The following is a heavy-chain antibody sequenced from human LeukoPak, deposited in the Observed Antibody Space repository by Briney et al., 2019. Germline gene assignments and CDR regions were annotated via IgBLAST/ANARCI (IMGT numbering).Heavy chain of an antibody. CDR2: FDPEDGET. J-gene: IGHJ4*02. D-gene: IGHD3-10*01. V-gene: IGHV1-24*01. Sequence: GASVKVSCKVSGYTLTELSMHWVRQAPGKGLEWMGGFDPEDGETIYAQKFQGRVTMTEDTSTDTAYMELSSLRSEDTAVYYCATGPRFDALWFGELPFKYLYWGQGTLVTVSS. CDR1: GYTLTELS. CDR3: ATGPRFDALWFGELPFKYLY.